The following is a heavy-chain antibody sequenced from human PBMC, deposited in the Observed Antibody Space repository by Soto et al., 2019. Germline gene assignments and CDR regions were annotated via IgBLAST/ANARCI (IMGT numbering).Heavy chain of an antibody. D-gene: IGHD3-16*01. Sequence: GGSLRLSCVASGFTFGSHSLNWVRQAPGKGLDWVSSISSTGTFIYYADSVKGRFTLSRDNANNSLILQMHSLGVEDTAVYYCVRGGGVSAVDYMDVWGKGTTVTVSS. V-gene: IGHV3-21*01. J-gene: IGHJ6*03. CDR1: GFTFGSHS. CDR3: VRGGGVSAVDYMDV. CDR2: ISSTGTFI.